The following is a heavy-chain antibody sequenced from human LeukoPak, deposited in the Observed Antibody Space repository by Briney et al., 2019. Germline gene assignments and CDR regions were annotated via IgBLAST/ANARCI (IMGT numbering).Heavy chain of an antibody. CDR2: INPNSGGT. J-gene: IGHJ3*02. Sequence: GASAKVSCKASGYTFTGYYMHWVRQAPGQGLEWMGWINPNSGGTKYAQKFQGRVTMTRDTSISTAYMELSRLRSDDTAVYYCARESDTALFDIWGQGTMVTVSS. CDR1: GYTFTGYY. CDR3: ARESDTALFDI. V-gene: IGHV1-2*02. D-gene: IGHD5-18*01.